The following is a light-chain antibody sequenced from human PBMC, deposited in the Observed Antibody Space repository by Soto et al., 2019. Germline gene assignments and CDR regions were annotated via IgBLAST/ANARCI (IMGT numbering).Light chain of an antibody. CDR3: SSYTSSSTVV. J-gene: IGLJ2*01. CDR1: SSDVAGYNF. V-gene: IGLV2-14*01. Sequence: QSVLTQPASVSGSPGQSITISCTGTSSDVAGYNFVSWYQQHPGKAPKLMIYEVSNRPSGVSNRFSGSKSGNTASLTISGLQPEDEADYYCSSYTSSSTVVFGGGTKLTVL. CDR2: EVS.